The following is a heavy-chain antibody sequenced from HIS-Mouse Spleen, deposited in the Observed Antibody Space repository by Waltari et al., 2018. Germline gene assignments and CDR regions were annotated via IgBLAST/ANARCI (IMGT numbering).Heavy chain of an antibody. Sequence: QLQLQESGPGLVKPSETLSLTCTVSGGSISSSSYYWGWIRQPPGKGLEWVGSIYYSGSTYYNPSHKSRVTISVDTSKNQFSLKLSSVTAADTAVYYCARDHEWELLGAAFDIWCQGTMVTVSS. CDR2: IYYSGST. J-gene: IGHJ3*02. CDR1: GGSISSSSYY. CDR3: ARDHEWELLGAAFDI. V-gene: IGHV4-39*07. D-gene: IGHD1-26*01.